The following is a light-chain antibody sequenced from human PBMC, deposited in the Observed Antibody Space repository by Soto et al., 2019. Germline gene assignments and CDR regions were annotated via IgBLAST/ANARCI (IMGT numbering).Light chain of an antibody. V-gene: IGKV3-15*01. CDR3: QQYHNLWT. CDR2: RAS. J-gene: IGKJ1*01. Sequence: DIVMTQSPSTLSVCPGERSTLSGTASHYIYSNVAWFQQRPGQAPRLLIYRASTRATGTPARFSGSGSGTEFTLTITSLQSEDFALYYCQQYHNLWTFGQGTKVDIK. CDR1: HYIYSN.